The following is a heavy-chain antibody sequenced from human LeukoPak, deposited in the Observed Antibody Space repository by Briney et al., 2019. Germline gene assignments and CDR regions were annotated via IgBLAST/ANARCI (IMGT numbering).Heavy chain of an antibody. CDR3: ARDSQDYADDLVYYYYYMDV. CDR1: GGSVISGSYY. CDR2: IYTTGNT. V-gene: IGHV4-61*09. Sequence: PSETLSLTCTVSGGSVISGSYYWSWLRQPAGKGLAWIGHIYTTGNTNINPSLTSRVTISIDTSKNQFSLKLSSVTAADSARYFCARDSQDYADDLVYYYYYMDVWGKGTTVTVSS. J-gene: IGHJ6*03. D-gene: IGHD4-17*01.